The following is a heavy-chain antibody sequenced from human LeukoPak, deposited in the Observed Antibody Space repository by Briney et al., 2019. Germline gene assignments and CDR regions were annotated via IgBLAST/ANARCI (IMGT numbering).Heavy chain of an antibody. D-gene: IGHD6-19*01. Sequence: PGGSLRLSCVASGFTFSSYEMFWVRQAPGKGLEWVSYISGSTTTTYYADSVKGRFTISRDNAKNSLFLQLNSLRAEDTGIYYCARATSGWPSDLWGQGTLVTVSS. J-gene: IGHJ5*02. V-gene: IGHV3-48*03. CDR2: ISGSTTTT. CDR3: ARATSGWPSDL. CDR1: GFTFSSYE.